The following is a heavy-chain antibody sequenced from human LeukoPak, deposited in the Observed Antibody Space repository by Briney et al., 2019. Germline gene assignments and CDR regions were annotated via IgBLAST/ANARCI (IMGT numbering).Heavy chain of an antibody. J-gene: IGHJ4*02. Sequence: GASVKVSCKASGYTFTGYYMHWVPQAPGQGLEWMGWVNPNSGGTNYAQKFQGRVTMTRDTSISTAYMELSRLRSDDTAVYYCARAGGYSYGYTDYWGQGTLVTVSS. D-gene: IGHD5-18*01. V-gene: IGHV1-2*02. CDR3: ARAGGYSYGYTDY. CDR2: VNPNSGGT. CDR1: GYTFTGYY.